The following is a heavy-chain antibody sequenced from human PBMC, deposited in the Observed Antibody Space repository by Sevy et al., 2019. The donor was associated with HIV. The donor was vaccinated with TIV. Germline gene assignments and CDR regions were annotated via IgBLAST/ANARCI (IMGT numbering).Heavy chain of an antibody. Sequence: GGSLRLSCAVSGIIFTTSGMHWVRQAPGKGLEWVAVISYDGRNKFYGDSMKGRFTISTDNSKNILFLQMNSLGAEDTAVYYCAKDFTGYNGMDVWGQGTMVTVSS. CDR1: GIIFTTSG. J-gene: IGHJ6*02. CDR3: AKDFTGYNGMDV. V-gene: IGHV3-30*18. D-gene: IGHD3-9*01. CDR2: ISYDGRNK.